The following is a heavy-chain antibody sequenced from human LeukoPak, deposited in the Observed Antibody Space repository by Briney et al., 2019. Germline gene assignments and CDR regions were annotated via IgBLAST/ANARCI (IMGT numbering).Heavy chain of an antibody. D-gene: IGHD3-22*01. CDR3: AKRSYYYDSSGYYS. V-gene: IGHV3-23*01. CDR2: ISGSGGST. Sequence: PGGSLRLSCAASGFTFSSYAMSWVRQAPGKGLEWVSAISGSGGSTYYADSVKGRFTISRDNSKNTLYLQMNSLRAEDTAVYYCAKRSYYYDSSGYYSWGQGTLVTVSS. J-gene: IGHJ4*02. CDR1: GFTFSSYA.